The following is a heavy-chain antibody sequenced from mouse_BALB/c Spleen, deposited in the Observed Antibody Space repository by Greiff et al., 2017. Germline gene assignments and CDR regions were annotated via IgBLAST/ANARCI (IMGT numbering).Heavy chain of an antibody. CDR1: GYTFTSYV. CDR3: ARPARATKYYFDY. V-gene: IGHV1-14*01. Sequence: EVKLMESGPELVKPGASVKMSCKASGYTFTSYVMHWVKQKPGQGLEWIGYINPYNDGTKYNEKFKGKATLTSDKSSSTAYMELSSLTSEDSAVYYCARPARATKYYFDYWGQGTTLTVSS. CDR2: INPYNDGT. D-gene: IGHD3-1*01. J-gene: IGHJ2*01.